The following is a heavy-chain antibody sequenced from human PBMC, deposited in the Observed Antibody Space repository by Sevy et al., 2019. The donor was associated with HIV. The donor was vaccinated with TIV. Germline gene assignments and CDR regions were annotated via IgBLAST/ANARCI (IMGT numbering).Heavy chain of an antibody. J-gene: IGHJ4*02. CDR1: GGSITSLY. V-gene: IGHV4-59*08. CDR2: IYYNGHI. D-gene: IGHD1-26*01. CDR3: AGENAWGRGYS. Sequence: SETLSLTCAVSGGSITSLYWKWIRQPPGKGLEWIANIYYNGHINYNPSLKSRVTLSLDTSKNQFSLRLSSVTAADTAMYYCAGENAWGRGYSWGQGTLVTVSS.